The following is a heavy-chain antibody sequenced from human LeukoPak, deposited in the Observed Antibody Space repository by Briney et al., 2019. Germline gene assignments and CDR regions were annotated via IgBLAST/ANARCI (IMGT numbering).Heavy chain of an antibody. CDR2: ISADSATT. J-gene: IGHJ4*02. D-gene: IGHD3-10*01. Sequence: GGSLRVSCTVSGFTVSANSMSWVRQTPGKGLEWVSVISADSATTFYADSVNGRFTISRDNAKNTVFLQMSSLRAEDTALYYCARKSASGNYPLDYWGQGTLVTVSS. V-gene: IGHV3-23*01. CDR3: ARKSASGNYPLDY. CDR1: GFTVSANS.